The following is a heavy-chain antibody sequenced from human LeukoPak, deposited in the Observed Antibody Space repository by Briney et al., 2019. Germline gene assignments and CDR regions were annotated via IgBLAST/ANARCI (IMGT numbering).Heavy chain of an antibody. Sequence: SETLSLTCAAYGGSFSGYYWSWIRQPPGKGLEWIGEINHSGSTNYNPSLKSRVTISVDTSKNQFSLKLSSVTAADTAVYYCARGRSVRGVRSVFDYWGQGTLVTVSS. CDR1: GGSFSGYY. CDR3: ARGRSVRGVRSVFDY. D-gene: IGHD3-10*01. J-gene: IGHJ4*02. CDR2: INHSGST. V-gene: IGHV4-34*01.